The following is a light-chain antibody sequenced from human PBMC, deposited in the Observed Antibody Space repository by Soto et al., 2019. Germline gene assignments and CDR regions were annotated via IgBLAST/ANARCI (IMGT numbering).Light chain of an antibody. V-gene: IGLV2-14*01. CDR2: DVS. Sequence: QSALARPASVSGSPGQSITISCTGTSSDIGDSNFVSWYQHHPGKAPKLLIYDVSDRPSRISSRFSGSKSANTASLTISGLQAEDEALYYCSSCTSTTTVRFVFGTGTKVTVL. CDR3: SSCTSTTTVRFV. J-gene: IGLJ1*01. CDR1: SSDIGDSNF.